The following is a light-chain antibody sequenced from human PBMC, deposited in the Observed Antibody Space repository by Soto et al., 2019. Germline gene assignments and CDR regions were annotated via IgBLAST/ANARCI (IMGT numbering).Light chain of an antibody. V-gene: IGKV3-11*01. CDR3: QQYKSWLYT. CDR1: QSVSRY. CDR2: DAS. Sequence: EIVLTQSPATLSLSPGERATLSCRASQSVSRYLAWYQQKPGQAPRLLIYDASNRATGIPARFSGSGSGTDFTLTITGLQSEDFAVYYCQQYKSWLYTFGQGTKVDIK. J-gene: IGKJ2*01.